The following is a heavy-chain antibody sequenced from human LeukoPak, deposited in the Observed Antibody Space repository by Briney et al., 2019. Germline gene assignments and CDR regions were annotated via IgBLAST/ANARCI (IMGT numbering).Heavy chain of an antibody. V-gene: IGHV4-59*12. CDR2: SYYSGST. CDR3: ARVDYDILTGLDY. Sequence: SETLSLTCTVSGVSISSYYWSWIRQPPGKGLEWIGYSYYSGSTNYNPSLKSRVTISVDKSKNQFSLKLSSVTAADTAVYYCARVDYDILTGLDYWGQGTLVTVSS. D-gene: IGHD3-9*01. J-gene: IGHJ4*02. CDR1: GVSISSYY.